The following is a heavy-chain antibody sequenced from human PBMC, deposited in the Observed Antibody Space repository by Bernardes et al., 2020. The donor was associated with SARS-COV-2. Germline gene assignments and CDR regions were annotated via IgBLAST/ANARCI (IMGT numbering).Heavy chain of an antibody. Sequence: SETLSLTCTVSAGSISGYFWIWIRQPAGKGLEWIGRISTTGNNNYNPSLKSRVTMSLETSKDQFSMRLNSVTAADTAVYYCARASVGSSTRLDYWGQGTLVTVSP. V-gene: IGHV4-4*07. CDR1: AGSISGYF. CDR2: ISTTGNN. CDR3: ARASVGSSTRLDY. D-gene: IGHD2-2*01. J-gene: IGHJ4*02.